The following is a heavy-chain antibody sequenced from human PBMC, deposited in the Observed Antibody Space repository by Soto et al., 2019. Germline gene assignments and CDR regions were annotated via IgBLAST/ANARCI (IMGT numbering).Heavy chain of an antibody. Sequence: PSETLSLTCAVSGGSISSSNWWSWVRQPPGKGLEWIGEIYHSGSTNYNPSLKSRITISVDKSKNHFSLKLSSVTAADTAVYYCARRIVVVTAIRVGWFDPWGQGTLVTVSS. CDR1: GGSISSSNW. CDR3: ARRIVVVTAIRVGWFDP. V-gene: IGHV4-4*02. CDR2: IYHSGST. D-gene: IGHD2-21*02. J-gene: IGHJ5*02.